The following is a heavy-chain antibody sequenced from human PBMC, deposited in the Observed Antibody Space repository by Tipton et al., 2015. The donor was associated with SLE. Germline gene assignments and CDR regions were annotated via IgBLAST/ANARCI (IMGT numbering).Heavy chain of an antibody. CDR3: AAGLLWFRELYY. CDR2: TLFRGSDS. D-gene: IGHD3-10*01. J-gene: IGHJ4*02. V-gene: IGHV3-30*04. CDR1: GFTLSNYA. Sequence: RSLRLSCEVSGFTLSNYALHWVRQAPGKGLEWVAVTLFRGSDSYYADSVMGRFTVSRDNSKNTLYLQMNSLRAEDTAVYYCAAGLLWFRELYYWGQGTLVTVSS.